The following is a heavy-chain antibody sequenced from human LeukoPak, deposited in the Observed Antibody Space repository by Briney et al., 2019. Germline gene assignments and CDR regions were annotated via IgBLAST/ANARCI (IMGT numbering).Heavy chain of an antibody. J-gene: IGHJ5*02. Sequence: TGGSLRLSCAASGFTLSPYAMNWARQAPGKGLEWIAFISDSGHTKYNADSVKGRFTISRDNAKNSVFLQMNSLRDEDTAVYYCARKELEGSWFDPWGQGTLVTVTS. CDR2: ISDSGHTK. CDR3: ARKELEGSWFDP. D-gene: IGHD3-3*01. V-gene: IGHV3-48*02. CDR1: GFTLSPYA.